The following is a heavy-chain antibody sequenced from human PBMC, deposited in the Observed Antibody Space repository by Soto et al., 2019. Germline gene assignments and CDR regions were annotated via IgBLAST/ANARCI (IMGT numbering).Heavy chain of an antibody. V-gene: IGHV4-31*03. CDR1: GGSISSGGYY. D-gene: IGHD3-10*01. CDR3: ARLEGGLGDFDY. CDR2: IYYSGST. J-gene: IGHJ4*02. Sequence: SETLSLTCTVSGGSISSGGYYWSWIRQHPGKGLEWIGYIYYSGSTYYNPSLKSRVTISVDTSKNQFSLKLSSVTAADTAVYYCARLEGGLGDFDYWGQGTLVTVSS.